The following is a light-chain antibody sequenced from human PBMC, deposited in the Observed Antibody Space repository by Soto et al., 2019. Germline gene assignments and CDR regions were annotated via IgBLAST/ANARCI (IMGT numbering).Light chain of an antibody. CDR2: ETS. CDR3: HQRSNSPRTT. CDR1: QSVGNY. V-gene: IGKV3-11*01. Sequence: EIGLTQSPGTLSLSPGERATLSCRASQSVGNYLAWYQQKPGQPPRLLIYETSNRATGVPARFTGGGAGTDSALPISCLEPEDFAVYYCHQRSNSPRTTFGQGTKLEI. J-gene: IGKJ2*01.